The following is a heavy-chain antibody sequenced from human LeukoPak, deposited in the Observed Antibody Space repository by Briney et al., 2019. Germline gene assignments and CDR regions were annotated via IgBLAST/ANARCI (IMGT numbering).Heavy chain of an antibody. D-gene: IGHD6-13*01. Sequence: PSETLSLTCAVYGGSFSGYYWRWIRQPPGKGLEWIGEINHSGSTNYNPSLKSRVTISVDTSKNQFSLKLSSVTAADTAVYYCARGGGVRYSSSWYRYYFDYWGQGTLVTVSS. V-gene: IGHV4-34*01. J-gene: IGHJ4*02. CDR2: INHSGST. CDR3: ARGGGVRYSSSWYRYYFDY. CDR1: GGSFSGYY.